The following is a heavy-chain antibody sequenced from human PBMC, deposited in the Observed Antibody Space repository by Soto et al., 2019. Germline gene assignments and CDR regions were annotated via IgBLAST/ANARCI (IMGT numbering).Heavy chain of an antibody. J-gene: IGHJ4*02. D-gene: IGHD6-13*01. Sequence: QVQLQESGPGLVKPSQTLSLTCTVSGGSISSDGYYWNWIRQHPGKGLEWIGYIYYSGNTYYNPSLTSRVIISVDTSKNQFSLNLSAVTAAATAVYYCARGGWRGSTWYMFDYWGQGTLVTVSS. V-gene: IGHV4-31*03. CDR2: IYYSGNT. CDR3: ARGGWRGSTWYMFDY. CDR1: GGSISSDGYY.